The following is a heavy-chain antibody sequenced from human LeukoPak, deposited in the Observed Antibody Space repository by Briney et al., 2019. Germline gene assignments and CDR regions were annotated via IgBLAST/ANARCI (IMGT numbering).Heavy chain of an antibody. CDR3: ARQTGYYDRLFDY. CDR1: GGSISSSSYY. D-gene: IGHD3-22*01. J-gene: IGHJ4*02. CDR2: IHYSGST. V-gene: IGHV4-39*01. Sequence: SETLSLTCTVSGGSISSSSYYWGWIRQPPGKGLEWIGSIHYSGSTYYNPSLKSRVTISVDTSKNQFSLKLSSVTAADTAVYYCARQTGYYDRLFDYWGQGTLVTVSS.